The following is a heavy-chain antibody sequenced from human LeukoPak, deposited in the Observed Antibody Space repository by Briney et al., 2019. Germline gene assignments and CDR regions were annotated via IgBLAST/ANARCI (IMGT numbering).Heavy chain of an antibody. J-gene: IGHJ5*02. CDR1: GGSFSGYY. CDR3: ARGLTRELRYFDWAKTSWFDP. Sequence: KPSETLSLTCAVYGGSFSGYYWSWIRQPPGKGLDLIGEINHSGSTNYNPSLKSRVTISVDTSKNQFSLKLSSVTAAGTAAYYCARGLTRELRYFDWAKTSWFDPWGQGTLVTVSS. D-gene: IGHD3-9*01. CDR2: INHSGST. V-gene: IGHV4-34*01.